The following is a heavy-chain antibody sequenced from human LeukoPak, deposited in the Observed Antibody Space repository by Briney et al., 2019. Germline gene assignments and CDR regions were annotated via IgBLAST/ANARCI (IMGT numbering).Heavy chain of an antibody. CDR1: GFTFSSYG. Sequence: PGGSLRLSCAASGFTFSSYGMSWVRQAPGKGLEWVSAISGSGDHTYYADSVKGRFTISRDNSENSLYLQMDSLTAEDTAVYYCTRKGSQWDFLVDYWGQGTRVAVSP. J-gene: IGHJ4*02. CDR2: ISGSGDHT. V-gene: IGHV3-23*01. D-gene: IGHD2/OR15-2a*01. CDR3: TRKGSQWDFLVDY.